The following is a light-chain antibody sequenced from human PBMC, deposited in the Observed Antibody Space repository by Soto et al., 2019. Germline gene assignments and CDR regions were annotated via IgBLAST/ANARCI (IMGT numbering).Light chain of an antibody. Sequence: TQPASGSGSTGQWTTIPCTGTSSDVGSYNLVSWYQQHTGKAPKLMIYEVNKRPSGVPDRFSGSKSGNTASLTVSGLQAEDEADYYCSSYAGSSNVFGTGTKVPVL. CDR1: SSDVGSYNL. CDR3: SSYAGSSNV. J-gene: IGLJ1*01. CDR2: EVN. V-gene: IGLV2-14*02.